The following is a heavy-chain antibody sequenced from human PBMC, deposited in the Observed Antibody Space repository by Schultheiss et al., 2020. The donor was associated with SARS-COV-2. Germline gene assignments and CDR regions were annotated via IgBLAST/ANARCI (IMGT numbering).Heavy chain of an antibody. Sequence: SGPTLVKPTQTLTLTCTFSGFSLSASGMRVSWIRQPPGKALEWLARIDWDDDKFYSTSLKTRLTISKDTSKNQVVLTMTNMDPVDTATYYCAREGLPYYYDSSGYFDYWGQGTLVTVSS. D-gene: IGHD3-22*01. CDR1: GFSLSASGMR. CDR3: AREGLPYYYDSSGYFDY. J-gene: IGHJ4*02. CDR2: IDWDDDK. V-gene: IGHV2-70*04.